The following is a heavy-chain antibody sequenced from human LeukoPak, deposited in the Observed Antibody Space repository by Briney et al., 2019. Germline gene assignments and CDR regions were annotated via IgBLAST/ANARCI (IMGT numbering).Heavy chain of an antibody. CDR1: GYTFTSYA. D-gene: IGHD1-20*01. J-gene: IGHJ4*02. V-gene: IGHV1-69*04. Sequence: SVKVSCKASGYTFTSYAISWVRQAPGQGLEWMGRIIPILGIANYAQKFQGRVTITADKSTSTAYMELSSLRSEDTAVYYCARAGGLTGTTEYFDYWGQGTLVTVSS. CDR2: IIPILGIA. CDR3: ARAGGLTGTTEYFDY.